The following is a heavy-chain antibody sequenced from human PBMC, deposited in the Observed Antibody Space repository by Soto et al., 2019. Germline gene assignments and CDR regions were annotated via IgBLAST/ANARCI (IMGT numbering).Heavy chain of an antibody. Sequence: ASVKVSCKASGYTFTSYYMHWVRQTSGQGLEWMGWMNPSGTNTGYTQKFQGRATFSWNTPTSTAYMELTSLRSEDTAVYYCARYRTIAPVAFDIWGQGTMVTVSS. CDR3: ARYRTIAPVAFDI. CDR2: MNPSGTNT. D-gene: IGHD3-9*01. J-gene: IGHJ3*02. CDR1: GYTFTSYY. V-gene: IGHV1-8*02.